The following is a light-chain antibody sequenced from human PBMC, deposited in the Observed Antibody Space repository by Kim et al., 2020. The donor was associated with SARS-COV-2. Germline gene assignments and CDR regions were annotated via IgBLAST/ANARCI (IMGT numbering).Light chain of an antibody. CDR2: GAS. V-gene: IGKV3-20*01. CDR3: QQYGSSAT. Sequence: LLPGERATLACRASQRGSSSYLAWYQHKPGQAPRLLIYGASSRATGIPDRFSGSGSGTDFTLTISRLEPEDFAVYYFQQYGSSATFGQGTRLEIK. CDR1: QRGSSSY. J-gene: IGKJ5*01.